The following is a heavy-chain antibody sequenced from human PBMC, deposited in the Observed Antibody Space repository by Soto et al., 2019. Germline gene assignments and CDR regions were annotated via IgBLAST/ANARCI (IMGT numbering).Heavy chain of an antibody. CDR1: GYSFTSYY. CDR3: ARQRITRVRGVSSSGLDV. D-gene: IGHD3-10*01. J-gene: IGHJ6*02. CDR2: IHPGDSET. V-gene: IGHV5-51*01. Sequence: VESVKISCNGSGYSFTSYYIAWVRQMPWKGLEWMGIIHPGDSETRYSPSFQGHVIISADKSISSAYLQWSSLEAADTAMYYCARQRITRVRGVSSSGLDVWGQGTTVTVSS.